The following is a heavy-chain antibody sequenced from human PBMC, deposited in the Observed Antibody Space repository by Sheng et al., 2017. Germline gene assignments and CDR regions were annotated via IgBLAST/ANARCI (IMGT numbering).Heavy chain of an antibody. CDR2: IIPILGIA. CDR3: ARDSLNTTVPNYYYYYYMDV. V-gene: IGHV1-69*04. J-gene: IGHJ6*03. Sequence: QVQLVQSGAEVKKPGSSVKVSCKASGGTFSSYAISWVRQAPGQGLEWMGGIIPILGIANYAQKFQGRVTITADKSTSTAYMELSSLRSEDTAVYYCARDSLNTTVPNYYYYYYMDVWGKGTTVTVSS. CDR1: GGTFSSYA. D-gene: IGHD4-4*01.